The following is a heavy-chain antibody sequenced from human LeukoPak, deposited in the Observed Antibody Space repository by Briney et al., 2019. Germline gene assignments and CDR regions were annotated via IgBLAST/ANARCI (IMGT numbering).Heavy chain of an antibody. CDR2: ISSSGSTI. V-gene: IGHV3-48*03. CDR3: AREGVTMVRGVTDYYYYGMDV. D-gene: IGHD3-10*01. Sequence: GGSLRLSCAASGFTFSSYKMNWVRQAPGKGLEWVSYISSSGSTIYYADSVKGRFTISRDNAKNSLYLQMNSLRAEDTAVYYCAREGVTMVRGVTDYYYYGMDVWGQGTTVTVSS. CDR1: GFTFSSYK. J-gene: IGHJ6*02.